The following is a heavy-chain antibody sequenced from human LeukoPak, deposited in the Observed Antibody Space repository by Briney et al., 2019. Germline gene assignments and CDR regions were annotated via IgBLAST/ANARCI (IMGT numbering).Heavy chain of an antibody. CDR3: ATRKGRYSSSWYFPFFDY. J-gene: IGHJ4*02. CDR1: GFTFSSYA. V-gene: IGHV3-23*01. D-gene: IGHD6-13*01. CDR2: ISGSGGST. Sequence: SGGSLRLSCAASGFTFSSYAMSWVRQAPGKGLEWVSAISGSGGSTYYADSVKGRFTISRDNSKNTLYLQMNSLRAEDTAVYYCATRKGRYSSSWYFPFFDYWGQGTLVTVSS.